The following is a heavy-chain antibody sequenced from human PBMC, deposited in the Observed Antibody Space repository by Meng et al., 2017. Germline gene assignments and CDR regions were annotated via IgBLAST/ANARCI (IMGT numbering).Heavy chain of an antibody. V-gene: IGHV3-15*01. CDR2: INSNSDGGTT. CDR3: ATGAAAADH. J-gene: IGHJ4*02. CDR1: GFRVTDAW. Sequence: QLVGLGGGLVKPGGSLRLSCVASGFRVTDAWMSWVRQAPGKGLEWVGRINSNSDGGTTDYAAPVKGRFTISRDDSKNTLYLQMNSLITEDTAVYFCATGAAAADHWGQGTLVTVSS. D-gene: IGHD6-13*01.